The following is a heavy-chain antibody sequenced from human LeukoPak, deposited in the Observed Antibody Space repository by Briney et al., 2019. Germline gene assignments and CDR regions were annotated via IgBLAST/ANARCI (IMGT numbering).Heavy chain of an antibody. Sequence: GRSLRLSCAASGFTFSSYAMHWVRQAPGKGLEWVAVISYDGSNKYYADSVKGRFTISRDNSKNTLYLQMNSLRAEDTAVYYCARDFPLYYYDSSGYYPDGGYFDYWGQGTLVTVSS. V-gene: IGHV3-30-3*01. CDR1: GFTFSSYA. D-gene: IGHD3-22*01. J-gene: IGHJ4*02. CDR2: ISYDGSNK. CDR3: ARDFPLYYYDSSGYYPDGGYFDY.